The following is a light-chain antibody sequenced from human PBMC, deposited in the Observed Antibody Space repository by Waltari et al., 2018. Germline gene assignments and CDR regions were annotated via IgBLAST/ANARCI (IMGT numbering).Light chain of an antibody. Sequence: QSALTQPASVSGSPGQSLTLPCSGTSSDVGSYNYVPWFHQHPGPPPKLLIYDVTKRPSGVSGRFSGSKSGNTASLTISGLQPEDEADYFCSSYTPTSILVFGGGTKLTV. CDR3: SSYTPTSILV. V-gene: IGLV2-14*03. CDR1: SSDVGSYNY. J-gene: IGLJ2*01. CDR2: DVT.